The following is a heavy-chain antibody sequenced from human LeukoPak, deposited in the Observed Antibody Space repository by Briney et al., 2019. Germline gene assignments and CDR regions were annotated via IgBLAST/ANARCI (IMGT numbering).Heavy chain of an antibody. CDR2: VNHSGST. D-gene: IGHD7-27*01. Sequence: SETLSLTCAVYGRSFSGYYWSWIRQPPGKGLEWIGEVNHSGSTNYNPSLKSRVTISVDTSKNQFSLKLSSVTAADTAVYYCARGRGPLGYWGQGTLVTVSS. CDR1: GRSFSGYY. CDR3: ARGRGPLGY. J-gene: IGHJ4*02. V-gene: IGHV4-34*01.